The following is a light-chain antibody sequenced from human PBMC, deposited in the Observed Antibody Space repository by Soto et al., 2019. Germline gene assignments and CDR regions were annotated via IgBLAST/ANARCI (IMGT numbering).Light chain of an antibody. Sequence: EVVMTQSPATLSVSPGERATLSCRASQTVRDNLGWYQQKPGQPPRLLIYGATTRATGIPARFSGSGSGTEFTLTISSLQSEDFAIYYCQQHNNLPLTFGGGTKGDIK. CDR1: QTVRDN. V-gene: IGKV3D-15*01. CDR3: QQHNNLPLT. CDR2: GAT. J-gene: IGKJ4*01.